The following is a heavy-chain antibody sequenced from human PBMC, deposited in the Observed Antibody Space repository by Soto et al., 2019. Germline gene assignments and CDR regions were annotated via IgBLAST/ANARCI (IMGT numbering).Heavy chain of an antibody. CDR3: AIRIFVVEF. J-gene: IGHJ4*02. V-gene: IGHV3-23*01. CDR1: GFTFSAYA. CDR2: ISGTSPST. D-gene: IGHD2-21*01. Sequence: EVQLLESGGGLVQPGGSLRLSCAASGFTFSAYAMSWVRQAPGKGLEWVSAISGTSPSTYYADSVQGRFTISRDSSRKTLFLQMNTLRAEYTAVYFCAIRIFVVEFWGQGTQVTVSS.